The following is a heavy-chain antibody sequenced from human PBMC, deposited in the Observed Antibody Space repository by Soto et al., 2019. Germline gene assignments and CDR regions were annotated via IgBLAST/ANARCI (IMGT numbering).Heavy chain of an antibody. J-gene: IGHJ4*02. CDR1: GASITSSSRY. CDR3: ATSYGNAWYTY. CDR2: IFYNGNS. D-gene: IGHD6-13*01. V-gene: IGHV4-39*06. Sequence: PSETLSLTCTVYGASITSSSRYWGWIRQPPGKGLEYIGTIFYNGNSYYNPSLKSRLTISVDRSKNQFTLQLTSVTVEDTAVYYCATSYGNAWYTYWGQGTQVTVSS.